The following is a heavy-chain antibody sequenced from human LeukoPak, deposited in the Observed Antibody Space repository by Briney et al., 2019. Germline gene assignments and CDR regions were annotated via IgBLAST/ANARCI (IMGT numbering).Heavy chain of an antibody. CDR3: AKDLPPVVYGSGSYYIGYDY. CDR1: GFTFSSYW. Sequence: GGSLRLSCAASGFTFSSYWMHWVRQAPGKGLVWVSRINSDGSSTSYADSVKGRFTISRDNAKNTLYLQMNSLRAEDTAVYYCAKDLPPVVYGSGSYYIGYDYWGQGTLVTVSS. J-gene: IGHJ4*02. D-gene: IGHD3-10*01. V-gene: IGHV3-74*01. CDR2: INSDGSST.